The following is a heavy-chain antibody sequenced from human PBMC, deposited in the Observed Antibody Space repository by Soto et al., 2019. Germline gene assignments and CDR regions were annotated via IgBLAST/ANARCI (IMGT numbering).Heavy chain of an antibody. V-gene: IGHV1-46*01. CDR1: GYTFTSYY. D-gene: IGHD1-26*01. Sequence: ASVKVSCKASGYTFTSYYMHWVRQAPGQGLEWMGIINPSGGSTSYAQKFQGRVTMTRDTSTSTVYMELSSLRSEDTAVYYCAGDLRRWEIPYVDGMDVWGQGTTVTVSS. CDR3: AGDLRRWEIPYVDGMDV. J-gene: IGHJ6*02. CDR2: INPSGGST.